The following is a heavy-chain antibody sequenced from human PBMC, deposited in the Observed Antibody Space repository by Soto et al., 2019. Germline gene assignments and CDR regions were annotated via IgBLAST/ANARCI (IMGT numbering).Heavy chain of an antibody. J-gene: IGHJ4*02. Sequence: QVQLVESGGGVVQPGRSLRLSCAASGFTFSSYAMNWVRQAPGKGLEWVAVISYDGSNKYYADSVKGRFTISRDNSKNTLYLQVNSLRAEDTAVYYCARVSWQHFCFDYWGQGTLVTVSS. V-gene: IGHV3-30-3*01. CDR2: ISYDGSNK. CDR3: ARVSWQHFCFDY. CDR1: GFTFSSYA.